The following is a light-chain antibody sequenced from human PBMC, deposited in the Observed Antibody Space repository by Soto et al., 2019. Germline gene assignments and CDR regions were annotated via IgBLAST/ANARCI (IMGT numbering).Light chain of an antibody. CDR3: QESYSSPLWT. CDR2: GAS. V-gene: IGKV1-39*01. J-gene: IGKJ1*01. Sequence: IQLTQSPSSLSASVGDRVSITCRASRTITTYLNWYQQIPGKAPKLLIYGASTLQRGVPSRFSGSGSGTTFTLTINSLHPADFETYWCQESYSSPLWTFGQGTKVEMK. CDR1: RTITTY.